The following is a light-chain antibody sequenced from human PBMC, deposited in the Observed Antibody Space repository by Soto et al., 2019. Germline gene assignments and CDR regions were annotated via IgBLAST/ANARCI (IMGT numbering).Light chain of an antibody. Sequence: QSALTQPASVSGSPGQSITISCSGSSSDGGMGYDSVSWYQQHPGKAPKPIIHEATTRPSGLSSRFSGSNSGNPASLTISGLQAEDDADYYCSSYTVSVAPYVFGPGTKVAVL. CDR1: SSDGGMGYDS. CDR3: SSYTVSVAPYV. CDR2: EAT. J-gene: IGLJ1*01. V-gene: IGLV2-14*01.